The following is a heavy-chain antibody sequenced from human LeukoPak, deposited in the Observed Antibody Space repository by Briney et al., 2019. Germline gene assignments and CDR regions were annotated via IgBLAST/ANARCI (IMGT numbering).Heavy chain of an antibody. CDR2: IYSGGST. V-gene: IGHV3-53*01. CDR3: ARVVSSGWHLFDY. J-gene: IGHJ4*02. Sequence: GGSLRLSCAASGFTVSSNYMSWVRQAPGKGLEWVSVIYSGGSTYYADSVKGRFTISRDNSKNTLYLQMNSLRAEDTAVYYCARVVSSGWHLFDYWGQGTLVTVSS. D-gene: IGHD6-19*01. CDR1: GFTVSSNY.